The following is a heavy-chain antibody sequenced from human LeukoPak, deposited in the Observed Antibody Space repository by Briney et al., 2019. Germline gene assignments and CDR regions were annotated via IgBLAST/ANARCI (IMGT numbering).Heavy chain of an antibody. CDR2: IYHTGIT. V-gene: IGHV4-38-2*02. CDR1: DYSISSGDY. Sequence: SETLSLTCSVSDYSISSGDYWAWIRQPPGMGLQWIGIIYHTGITYYTPSLKSRVTISVDTSKNQFSLKLSSVTAADTAVYYCAKTAKTGDGSDWGQGTLVTVSS. D-gene: IGHD7-27*01. CDR3: AKTAKTGDGSD. J-gene: IGHJ4*02.